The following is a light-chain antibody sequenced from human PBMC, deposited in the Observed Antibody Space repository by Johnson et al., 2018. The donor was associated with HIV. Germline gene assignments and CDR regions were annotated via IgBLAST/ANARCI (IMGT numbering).Light chain of an antibody. V-gene: IGLV1-51*01. CDR2: ENN. CDR1: SSNIGNTY. J-gene: IGLJ1*01. Sequence: QSVLTQPPSVSAAPGQKVTISCSGSSSNIGNTYVSWYQQLPGTAPKLLIYENNKRPSGIPDRFSGSKSGTSATLGITGLQTGDEADYYCGTWDSSLSVGVFGTGTKVTVL. CDR3: GTWDSSLSVGV.